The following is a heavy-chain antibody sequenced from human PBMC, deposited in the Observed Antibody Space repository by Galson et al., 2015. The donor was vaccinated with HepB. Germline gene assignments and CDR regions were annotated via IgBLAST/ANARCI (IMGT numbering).Heavy chain of an antibody. CDR1: GFTFSSYA. CDR2: ISYDGSSK. Sequence: SLRLSCAASGFTFSSYAMHWVRQAPGKGLEWVAVISYDGSSKYYADSVKGRFTISRDNSKNTLYLQMNSLRAEDTAVYYCAREGLLWFGELFGAFDIWGQGTMVTVSS. CDR3: AREGLLWFGELFGAFDI. V-gene: IGHV3-30*04. D-gene: IGHD3-10*01. J-gene: IGHJ3*02.